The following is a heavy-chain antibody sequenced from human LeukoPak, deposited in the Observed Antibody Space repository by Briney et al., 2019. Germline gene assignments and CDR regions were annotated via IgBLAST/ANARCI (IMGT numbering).Heavy chain of an antibody. CDR1: GLTFSSFG. CDR3: ARSVGSCSGGTCYEDF. V-gene: IGHV3-33*01. J-gene: IGHJ4*02. CDR2: IWDDGSKK. D-gene: IGHD2-15*01. Sequence: GRSLSLSCAASGLTFSSFGMHWVRQAPGKGLEWVAVIWDDGSKKHYADSVKGRFTISRDNSKNTLCLQMDSLRAEDTAVYYCARSVGSCSGGTCYEDFWGQGTLVTVSS.